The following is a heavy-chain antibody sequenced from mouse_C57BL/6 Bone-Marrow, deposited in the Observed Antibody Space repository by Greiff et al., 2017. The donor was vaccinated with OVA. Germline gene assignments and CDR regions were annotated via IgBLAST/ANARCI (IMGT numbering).Heavy chain of an antibody. CDR2: IDPENGDT. D-gene: IGHD2-4*01. J-gene: IGHJ2*01. Sequence: VQLKESGAELVRPGASVKLSCTASGFNIKDDYMHWVKQRPEQGLEWIGWIDPENGDTEYASKFQGKATITADTSSNTAYLQLSSLTSEDTAVYYCTTGDDWYYFDYWGQGTTLTVSS. CDR1: GFNIKDDY. CDR3: TTGDDWYYFDY. V-gene: IGHV14-4*01.